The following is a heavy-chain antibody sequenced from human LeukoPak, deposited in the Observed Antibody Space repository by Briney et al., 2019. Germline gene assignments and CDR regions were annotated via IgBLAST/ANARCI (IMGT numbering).Heavy chain of an antibody. CDR3: ARDFADYASPSGYFDY. D-gene: IGHD3-10*01. Sequence: PGGSLRLSCAASGFTFSSYAMHWVRQAPGKGLECVAVISYDGSNKYYADSVKGRFTISRDNSKNTLYLQMNSLRAEDTAAYYCARDFADYASPSGYFDYWGQGTLVTVSS. J-gene: IGHJ4*02. CDR1: GFTFSSYA. V-gene: IGHV3-30*01. CDR2: ISYDGSNK.